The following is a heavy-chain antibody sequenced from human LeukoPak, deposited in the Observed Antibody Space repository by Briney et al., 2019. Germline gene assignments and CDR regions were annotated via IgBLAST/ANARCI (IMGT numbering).Heavy chain of an antibody. Sequence: SETLSLTCTVSGGSISSNNFYGGLIRQPPGKGLEWIGSIYSGGSTFYNPSLKSRVTLSVDTSKNQFSLKLSSVAAADTAVYYCARGYYYDSSGYYSPYYFDYWGQGTLVTVSS. CDR3: ARGYYYDSSGYYSPYYFDY. D-gene: IGHD3-22*01. CDR2: IYSGGST. J-gene: IGHJ4*02. V-gene: IGHV4-39*01. CDR1: GGSISSNNFY.